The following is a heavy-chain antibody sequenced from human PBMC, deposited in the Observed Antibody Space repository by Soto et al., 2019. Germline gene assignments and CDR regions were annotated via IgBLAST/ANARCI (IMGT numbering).Heavy chain of an antibody. D-gene: IGHD5-12*01. CDR1: GGSISSSSYY. V-gene: IGHV4-39*01. CDR3: ARRYSGYDSGAYYYYGMDV. Sequence: PSETLSLTCTVSGGSISSSSYYWGWIRQPPGKGLEWIGSIYYSGSTYYNPSLKSRVTISVDTSKNQFSLKLSSVTAADTAVYYCARRYSGYDSGAYYYYGMDVWGQGTTVTVSS. J-gene: IGHJ6*02. CDR2: IYYSGST.